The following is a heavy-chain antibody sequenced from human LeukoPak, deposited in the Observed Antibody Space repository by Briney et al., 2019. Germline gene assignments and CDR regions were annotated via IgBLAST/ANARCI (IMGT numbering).Heavy chain of an antibody. CDR1: GFTFTTYA. D-gene: IGHD3-16*01. CDR2: INHNGNVN. CDR3: ARGGGLDV. Sequence: GGSLRLSCVASGFTFTTYAMIWARQAPGKGLEWVASINHNGNVNYYVDSVKGRFTISRDNAKNSLYLQMSNLRAEDTAVYFCARGGGLDVWGQGATVTVSS. V-gene: IGHV3-7*03. J-gene: IGHJ6*02.